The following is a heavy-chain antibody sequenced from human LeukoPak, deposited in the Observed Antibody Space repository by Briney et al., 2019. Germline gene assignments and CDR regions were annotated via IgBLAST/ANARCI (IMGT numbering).Heavy chain of an antibody. V-gene: IGHV4-39*01. Sequence: PETLSLTCSVSGGSISSTDYYWGWIRQPPGKGLEWIGSIYYTGSTFYNPSLKSRVTISADTSKNQLSLKLSSVTAADTAVYYCARHPGSHCSTATCYTGGVFDYWGQGTLVTVSS. CDR3: ARHPGSHCSTATCYTGGVFDY. CDR2: IYYTGST. CDR1: GGSISSTDYY. J-gene: IGHJ4*02. D-gene: IGHD2-2*02.